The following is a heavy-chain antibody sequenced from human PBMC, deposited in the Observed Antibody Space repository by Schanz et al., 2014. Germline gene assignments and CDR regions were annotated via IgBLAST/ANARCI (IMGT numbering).Heavy chain of an antibody. J-gene: IGHJ4*03. Sequence: QVQLVQSGTQVKKPGASVKVSCKASGYTFTSDSMHWVRQAPGQGLEWMGMINPSGGSTTYAQKFQGRVAMTRDTSTSTVDMELSSLRSEDTTVYYCARDGLDAAAGGNYWGQGTLVTVSS. CDR1: GYTFTSDS. CDR3: ARDGLDAAAGGNY. V-gene: IGHV1-46*03. CDR2: INPSGGST. D-gene: IGHD6-13*01.